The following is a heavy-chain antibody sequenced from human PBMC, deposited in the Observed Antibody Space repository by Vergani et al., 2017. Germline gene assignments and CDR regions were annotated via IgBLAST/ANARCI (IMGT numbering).Heavy chain of an antibody. D-gene: IGHD2-15*01. CDR1: GGSISSGDHC. J-gene: IGHJ4*02. V-gene: IGHV4-31*11. Sequence: QAQLQESGPGVVKPSQTLSLTCAVSGGSISSGDHCWTWIRQRPGKGLEWIGYIFYSGTTYDNPSLRSRLTISVDTSQNQFSLKLNSVTVADTAVYYCARSRPYCTSGSCPAIWGQGTLVTVSS. CDR2: IFYSGTT. CDR3: ARSRPYCTSGSCPAI.